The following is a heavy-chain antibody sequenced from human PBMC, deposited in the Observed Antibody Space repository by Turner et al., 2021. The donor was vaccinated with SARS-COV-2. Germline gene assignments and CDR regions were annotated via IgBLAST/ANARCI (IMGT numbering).Heavy chain of an antibody. J-gene: IGHJ4*02. Sequence: EVQLVASGGGLVQPGGSLRLSCDASGFTFNLFAMGWVRQALGKGLEGFSGISGSADSTYHADSVRGRFTSSRDNSKNTLYLQMNSLRAEDTALYYCASYVWGSYRYIDHWGQGTLVTVSS. D-gene: IGHD3-16*02. CDR3: ASYVWGSYRYIDH. CDR1: GFTFNLFA. V-gene: IGHV3-23*04. CDR2: ISGSADST.